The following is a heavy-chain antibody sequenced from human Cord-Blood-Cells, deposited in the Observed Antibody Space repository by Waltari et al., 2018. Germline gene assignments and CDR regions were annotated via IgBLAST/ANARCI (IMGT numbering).Heavy chain of an antibody. CDR3: GGGGIVVVPAAIYYYYYGMDV. J-gene: IGHJ6*02. CDR1: GGTFSSYA. Sequence: QVQLVQSGAEVKKPGSSVKVSCKASGGTFSSYAISWVRQAPGQGLEWMGGGLPIFGKANDRKKVQGRGTITADESTSTAYRELGGLGSEDKAVDYCGGGGIVVVPAAIYYYYYGMDVWGQGP. D-gene: IGHD2-2*01. CDR2: GLPIFGKA. V-gene: IGHV1-69*01.